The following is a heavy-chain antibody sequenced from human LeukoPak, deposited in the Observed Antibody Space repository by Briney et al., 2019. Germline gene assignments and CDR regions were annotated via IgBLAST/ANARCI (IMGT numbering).Heavy chain of an antibody. J-gene: IGHJ5*01. CDR2: ISGSGGTT. V-gene: IGHV3-23*01. CDR3: AKSWQYNWFDS. Sequence: AGGSLTLSCVASGFTFSSYAMSWVRQAPGKGREWVTDISGSGGTTYYAESVKGRFTISRDNSKNTPYVQMNSLRAEDTALYYCAKSWQYNWFDSWGQGTLVTVSS. CDR1: GFTFSSYA. D-gene: IGHD5-12*01.